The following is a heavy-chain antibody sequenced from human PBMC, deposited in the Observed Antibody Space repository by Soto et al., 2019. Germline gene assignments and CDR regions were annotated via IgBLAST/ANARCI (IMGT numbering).Heavy chain of an antibody. CDR3: ARGIPSHVHYYYYYYMDV. Sequence: ASVKVSCKASGGTFSSYAISWVRQATGQGLEWMGWMYPNSGNTGYAQKFQGRVTMTRNTSISTAYMELSSLRSEDTAVYYCARGIPSHVHYYYYYYMDVWGKGTTVPVS. D-gene: IGHD3-16*01. V-gene: IGHV1-8*02. CDR2: MYPNSGNT. CDR1: GGTFSSYA. J-gene: IGHJ6*03.